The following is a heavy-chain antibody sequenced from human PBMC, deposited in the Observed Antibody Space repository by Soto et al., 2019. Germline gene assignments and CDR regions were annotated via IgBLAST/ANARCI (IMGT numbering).Heavy chain of an antibody. Sequence: EVQLVESGGGLVQPGGSLRLSCAASGFTFGSYPMHWVRQAPGKGLEYVSAISTNGDSTFYANSVKGRFTISRDNSKNTLYLQMGSLRAEDMGVYYCASQGMSRPRWVFDYWAQGTLVTASS. CDR2: ISTNGDST. CDR1: GFTFGSYP. CDR3: ASQGMSRPRWVFDY. V-gene: IGHV3-64*01. J-gene: IGHJ4*02. D-gene: IGHD6-13*01.